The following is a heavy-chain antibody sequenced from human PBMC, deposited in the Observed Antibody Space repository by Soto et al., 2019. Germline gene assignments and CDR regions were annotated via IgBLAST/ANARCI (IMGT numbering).Heavy chain of an antibody. D-gene: IGHD6-13*01. V-gene: IGHV1-2*04. CDR3: ARDRYSSSYPPWYYGMDV. CDR1: GYTFTGYY. J-gene: IGHJ6*02. Sequence: ASVKVSCKASGYTFTGYYMHWVRQAPGQGLEWMGWINPNSGGTNYAQKFQGWVTMTRDTSISTAYMELSRLRSDDTAVYYCARDRYSSSYPPWYYGMDVWGQGTTVTVSS. CDR2: INPNSGGT.